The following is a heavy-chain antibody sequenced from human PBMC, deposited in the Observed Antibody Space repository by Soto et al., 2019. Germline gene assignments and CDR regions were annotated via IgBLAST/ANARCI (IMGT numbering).Heavy chain of an antibody. CDR3: AIRLGRLQHY. D-gene: IGHD3-16*01. CDR1: GGSINSSSYY. J-gene: IGHJ4*02. Sequence: PSGTPSLTCTFSGGSINSSSYYWGWISQPPGQGLEWLGSIYSLGSTYYNTSLKSRVIMSTDMSKNQFSLNLTSVTAAYTAVYVCAIRLGRLQHYWGQGIQVTVSS. CDR2: IYSLGST. V-gene: IGHV4-39*05.